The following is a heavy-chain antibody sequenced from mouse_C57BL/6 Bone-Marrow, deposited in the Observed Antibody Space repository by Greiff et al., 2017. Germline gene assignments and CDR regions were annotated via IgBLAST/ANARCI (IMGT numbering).Heavy chain of an antibody. Sequence: QVQLKQPGAELVKPGASVKMSCKASGYTFTSYWITWVKQRPGQGLEWIGDLYPGSGSTNYNEKFKSKATLTVDTSSSTAYMQLSILTSEDSAVYYCARPYYSNYWYFDVWGTGTTVTVSS. D-gene: IGHD2-5*01. CDR2: LYPGSGST. CDR3: ARPYYSNYWYFDV. J-gene: IGHJ1*03. V-gene: IGHV1-55*01. CDR1: GYTFTSYW.